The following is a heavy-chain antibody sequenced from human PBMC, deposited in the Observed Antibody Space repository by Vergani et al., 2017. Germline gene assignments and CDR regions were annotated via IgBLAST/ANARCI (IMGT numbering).Heavy chain of an antibody. Sequence: QVQLQQSGPGLVKPSQTLSLTCAIPGDSVSSNSAAWNWIRQSPSRGLGWLGRTYYRSKWYNDYAVSVKSRITINPDTSKNQFSLQLNSVTPEDTAVYYCARRRVTMVRGVTASGFDPWGQGTLVTVSS. V-gene: IGHV6-1*01. D-gene: IGHD3-10*01. CDR1: GDSVSSNSAA. CDR2: TYYRSKWYN. J-gene: IGHJ5*02. CDR3: ARRRVTMVRGVTASGFDP.